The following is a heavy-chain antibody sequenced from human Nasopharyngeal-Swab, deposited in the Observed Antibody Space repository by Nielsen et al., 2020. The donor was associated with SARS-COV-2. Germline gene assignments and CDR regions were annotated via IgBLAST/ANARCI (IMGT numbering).Heavy chain of an antibody. Sequence: IRQPPGKGLEWIADINHSGSTNYNPSLKSRVTISVDTSKNQFSLKLSSVTAADTAVYYCARGLSGIVPSPILGLGPYYSYYYMDVWGKGTTVTVSS. CDR2: INHSGST. CDR3: ARGLSGIVPSPILGLGPYYSYYYMDV. V-gene: IGHV4-34*01. J-gene: IGHJ6*03. D-gene: IGHD2-2*01.